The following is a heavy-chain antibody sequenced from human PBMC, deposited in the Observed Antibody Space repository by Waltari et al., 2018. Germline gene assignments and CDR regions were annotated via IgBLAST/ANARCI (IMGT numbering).Heavy chain of an antibody. J-gene: IGHJ6*02. Sequence: QLQLQESGPGLVKPSETLSLTCTVSGGSISSSSYYWGWIRQPPGKGLEWIGSIYYSGSTYDNPSLKSRVTISVDTSKNQFSLKLSSVTAADTAVYYCASPGDYDSSGYYYYYYGMDVWGQGTTVTVSS. V-gene: IGHV4-39*01. CDR2: IYYSGST. CDR3: ASPGDYDSSGYYYYYYGMDV. D-gene: IGHD3-22*01. CDR1: GGSISSSSYY.